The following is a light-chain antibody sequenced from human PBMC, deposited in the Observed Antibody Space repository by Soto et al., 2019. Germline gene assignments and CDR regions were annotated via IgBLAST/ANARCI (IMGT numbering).Light chain of an antibody. J-gene: IGKJ5*01. Sequence: AIQLTQSPSSLSAYVGDRVTITCRASQDIRGALAWYQQKPGKPPKLLIFDVSSLQSGVPSRFSGSGSGTDFTLSISSLQSEEFATYYCQQFNTYPITFGQGTRLEIK. CDR1: QDIRGA. V-gene: IGKV1-13*02. CDR3: QQFNTYPIT. CDR2: DVS.